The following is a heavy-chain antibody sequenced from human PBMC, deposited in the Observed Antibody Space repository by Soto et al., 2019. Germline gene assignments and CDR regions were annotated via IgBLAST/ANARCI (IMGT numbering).Heavy chain of an antibody. CDR2: IHGTRSII. CDR1: GFTFSTHA. J-gene: IGHJ4*02. V-gene: IGHV3-48*02. CDR3: ARDARNADYDY. D-gene: IGHD3-16*01. Sequence: EVQLVESGGGLVQPGGSLRLSCAVSGFTFSTHAMNWVRQAPGKGLEWVAYIHGTRSIIYDADSVKGRFTISRHNAKNSLFLQMDSLRDEDTAVYYCARDARNADYDYWGQGTLVTVSS.